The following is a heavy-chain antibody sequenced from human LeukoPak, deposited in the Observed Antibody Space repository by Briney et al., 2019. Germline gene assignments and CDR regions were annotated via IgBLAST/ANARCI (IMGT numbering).Heavy chain of an antibody. CDR3: ASLGHCSGTSCQFLYYYYYMDV. CDR1: GGSISTTTYY. V-gene: IGHV4-39*01. Sequence: SETLSLTCTVSGGSISTTTYYWGWIRQPPGTGLEWIGRIYYTGSTYYNPSLKSRVTISADTSKNQFSLKLTSVTAADTAVYYCASLGHCSGTSCQFLYYYYYMDVWGKGTTVTVSS. CDR2: IYYTGST. D-gene: IGHD2-2*01. J-gene: IGHJ6*03.